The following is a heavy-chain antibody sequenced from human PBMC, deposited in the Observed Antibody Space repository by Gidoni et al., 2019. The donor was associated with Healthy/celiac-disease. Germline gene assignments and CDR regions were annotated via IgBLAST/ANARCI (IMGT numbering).Heavy chain of an antibody. CDR1: EYRFPSYW. D-gene: IGHD1-26*01. V-gene: IGHV5-51*03. CDR2: IYPGDSDT. CDR3: ARRREYSGRENHYGMDV. Sequence: EVQLVQSGAAVTKPGESLKISCKGSEYRFPSYWLGWVRQMPGKGLEWMGIIYPGDSDTRNSPSFQGQVTISADKSISTAYLQWSSLKASDAAMYYCARRREYSGRENHYGMDVWGQGTTVTVSS. J-gene: IGHJ6*02.